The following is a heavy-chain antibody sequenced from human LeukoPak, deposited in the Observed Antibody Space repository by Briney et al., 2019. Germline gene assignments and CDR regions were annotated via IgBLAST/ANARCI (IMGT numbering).Heavy chain of an antibody. J-gene: IGHJ4*02. Sequence: ASVKVSCKASGGTFSSYTISWVRQAPGQGLEWMGRIIPILGIANYAQKFQGRVTITADKSTSTAYMELSSQRSEDTAVYYCAREWTGTIDYWGQGTLVTVSS. CDR2: IIPILGIA. V-gene: IGHV1-69*04. CDR1: GGTFSSYT. CDR3: AREWTGTIDY. D-gene: IGHD1-1*01.